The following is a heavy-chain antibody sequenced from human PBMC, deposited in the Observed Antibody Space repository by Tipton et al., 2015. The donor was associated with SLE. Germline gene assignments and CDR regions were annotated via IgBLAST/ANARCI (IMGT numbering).Heavy chain of an antibody. V-gene: IGHV1-69*05. CDR2: IIPIIGTA. CDR1: GGTFSSYA. CDR3: ARDPSEVTRGYYGMGV. J-gene: IGHJ6*02. Sequence: QSGPEVKKPGSSVKVSCKASGGTFSSYAISWVRQAPGQGLEWMGGIIPIIGTANYAQKFHGRVTITTDESTSTAYMELSSLRSEDTAVYYCARDPSEVTRGYYGMGVWGQGTTVTVSS. D-gene: IGHD4-11*01.